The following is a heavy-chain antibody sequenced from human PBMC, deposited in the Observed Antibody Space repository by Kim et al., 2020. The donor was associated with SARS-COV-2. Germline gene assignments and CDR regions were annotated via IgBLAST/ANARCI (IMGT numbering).Heavy chain of an antibody. V-gene: IGHV3-9*01. J-gene: IGHJ2*01. CDR2: I. Sequence: IGYADSVKCRFTISRDNAKNSLYLQMNSLRAEDTALYYCAKLTPGWYFDLWGRGTLVTVSS. CDR3: AKLTPGWYFDL. D-gene: IGHD2-8*02.